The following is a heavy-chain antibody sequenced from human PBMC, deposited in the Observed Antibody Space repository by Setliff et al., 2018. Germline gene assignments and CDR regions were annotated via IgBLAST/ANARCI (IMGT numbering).Heavy chain of an antibody. J-gene: IGHJ3*01. CDR2: INHSGTT. V-gene: IGHV4-34*10. CDR3: ASPRRDDLDSPFDAFDL. Sequence: PSETLSLTCTVYGVSFSDYYWGWVRQSPGKGLDWIGEINHSGTTNYDPSLEGRISISLDASKNQYSLRLSSVTAADTAVYYCASPRRDDLDSPFDAFDLWGQGTKVTVSS. D-gene: IGHD3-3*01. CDR1: GVSFSDYY.